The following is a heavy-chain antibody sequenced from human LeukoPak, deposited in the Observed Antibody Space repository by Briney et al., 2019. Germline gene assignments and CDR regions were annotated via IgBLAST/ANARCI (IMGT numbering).Heavy chain of an antibody. CDR1: GSRFTFYC. Sequence: EPLQISSLCSGSRFTFYCIAGVRQMPGKGLEWMGIIYPINSDTTYSPSLQGQVSISADQSISTAYLRWSSLKPSHPAIYLCARQDGSGIYYFDYWGQGTLVTVPS. D-gene: IGHD3-10*01. CDR3: ARQDGSGIYYFDY. CDR2: IYPINSDT. J-gene: IGHJ4*02. V-gene: IGHV5-51*01.